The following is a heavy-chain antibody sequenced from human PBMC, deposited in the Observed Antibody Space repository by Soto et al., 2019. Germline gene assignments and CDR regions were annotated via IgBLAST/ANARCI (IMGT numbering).Heavy chain of an antibody. CDR1: GFTFSSYW. CDR2: IKQDGSDK. Sequence: PGGSLRLSCAASGFTFSSYWMSWVRQAPGKGLEWVANIKQDGSDKYYVDSVKGRFTISRDNAKNSLYLQMNSLRAEDTAVYYCATDSSSRPSFYWGQGTLVTVSS. CDR3: ATDSSSRPSFY. J-gene: IGHJ4*02. V-gene: IGHV3-7*01. D-gene: IGHD6-6*01.